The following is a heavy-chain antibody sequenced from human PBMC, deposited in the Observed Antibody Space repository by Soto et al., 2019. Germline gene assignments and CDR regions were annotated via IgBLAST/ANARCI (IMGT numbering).Heavy chain of an antibody. CDR2: ISAYNGNT. CDR1: GYTFTSCG. V-gene: IGHV1-18*01. Sequence: GASVKVSCKASGYTFTSCGISWVRQAPGQGLEWMGWISAYNGNTNYAQKLQGRVTMTTDTSTSTAYMELRSLRSDDTAVYYCARSQKLRFLEWLPTPGGMDVWGQGTTVTVSS. D-gene: IGHD3-3*01. J-gene: IGHJ6*02. CDR3: ARSQKLRFLEWLPTPGGMDV.